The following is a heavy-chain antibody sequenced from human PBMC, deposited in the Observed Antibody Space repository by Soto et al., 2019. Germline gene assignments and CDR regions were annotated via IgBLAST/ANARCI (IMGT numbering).Heavy chain of an antibody. CDR2: ISYDGSDK. D-gene: IGHD6-19*01. CDR1: GFTFSSYA. Sequence: PGGSLRLSCAASGFTFSSYAMHWVRQAPGKGLEWVALISYDGSDKDYADSVKGRFTISRDNSKNSLYLQMNSLRAEDMAVYYCARTWYSSGWGLFDPWGQGTLVTVSS. CDR3: ARTWYSSGWGLFDP. J-gene: IGHJ5*02. V-gene: IGHV3-30-3*01.